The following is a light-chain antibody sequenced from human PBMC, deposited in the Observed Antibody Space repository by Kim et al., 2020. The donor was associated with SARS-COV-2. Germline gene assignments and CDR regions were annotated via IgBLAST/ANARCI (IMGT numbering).Light chain of an antibody. CDR1: QSVLYSSNNKSY. J-gene: IGKJ4*01. CDR3: QQYYSTPRT. CDR2: WAS. Sequence: ATIKCKSSQSVLYSSNNKSYLAWYQQKPGQPPKLLIYWASTRESGVPDRFSGSGSGTDFTLTISSLQAEDVAVYYCQQYYSTPRTFGGGTKVDIK. V-gene: IGKV4-1*01.